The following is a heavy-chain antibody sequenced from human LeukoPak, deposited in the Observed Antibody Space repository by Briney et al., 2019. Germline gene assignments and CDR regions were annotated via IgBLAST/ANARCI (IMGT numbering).Heavy chain of an antibody. CDR3: ARARIAARTNWFDP. CDR1: GGSISSSSYY. CDR2: IYYSGST. D-gene: IGHD6-13*01. V-gene: IGHV4-39*07. Sequence: PSETLSLTCTVSGGSISSSSYYWGWIRQPPGKGLEWIGSIYYSGSTYYNPSLKSRVTISVDTSKNQFSLKLSSVTAADTAVYYCARARIAARTNWFDPWGQGTLVTVSS. J-gene: IGHJ5*02.